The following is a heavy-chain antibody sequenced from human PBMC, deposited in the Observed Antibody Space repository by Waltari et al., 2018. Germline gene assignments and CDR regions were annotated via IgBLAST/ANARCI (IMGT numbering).Heavy chain of an antibody. CDR2: INGDGSAK. Sequence: EVRLVESGGTLVQPGGSLRLCCLVSGFTFRNYYFLSVRQAPGKGVGWVANINGDGSAKNYMDGGRSRFTISRDNAKNTVYMQLNSLRDDDTAVYYCVRDGLIHAADYWGQGTLVSVSS. J-gene: IGHJ4*02. CDR3: VRDGLIHAADY. CDR1: GFTFRNYY. V-gene: IGHV3-7*01. D-gene: IGHD2-15*01.